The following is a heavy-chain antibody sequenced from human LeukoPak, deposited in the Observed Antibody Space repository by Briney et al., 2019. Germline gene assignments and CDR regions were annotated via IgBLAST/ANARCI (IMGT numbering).Heavy chain of an antibody. V-gene: IGHV6-1*01. Sequence: SQTLSLTCAISGDSVSSNSAAWNWIRQSPSRGLEWLGRTYYRSKWYNDYAVSVKSRITINPDTSKNQFPLQLNSVTPEDTAVYCCAREGYCSSTSCYTGDDYYYGMDVWGQGTTVTVSS. CDR2: TYYRSKWYN. D-gene: IGHD2-2*02. J-gene: IGHJ6*02. CDR1: GDSVSSNSAA. CDR3: AREGYCSSTSCYTGDDYYYGMDV.